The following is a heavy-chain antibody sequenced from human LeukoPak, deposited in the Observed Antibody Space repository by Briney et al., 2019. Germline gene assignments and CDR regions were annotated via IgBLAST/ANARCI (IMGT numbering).Heavy chain of an antibody. D-gene: IGHD3-22*01. Sequence: PSETLSLTCTVSGGSISSSSYYWGWIRQPPGKGLEWIGSIYYSGSTYYNPSLKSRVTISVDTSKNRFSLKLSSVTAADTAVYYCARQYDSSGFWFDPWGQGTLVTVSS. CDR1: GGSISSSSYY. V-gene: IGHV4-39*01. J-gene: IGHJ5*02. CDR3: ARQYDSSGFWFDP. CDR2: IYYSGST.